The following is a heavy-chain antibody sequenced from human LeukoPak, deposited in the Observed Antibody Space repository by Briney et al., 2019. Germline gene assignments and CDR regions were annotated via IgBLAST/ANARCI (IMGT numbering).Heavy chain of an antibody. D-gene: IGHD3-10*01. CDR1: GYTLTELC. V-gene: IGHV1-24*01. CDR2: FDPEDGET. J-gene: IGHJ5*02. Sequence: ASVKVSCKVAGYTLTELCIHWVRRAPGQGLEWMGGFDPEDGETIYAQRFQGRVTMTKDTSTDTAFMELSSLRSEDTAVYYCATLGSDGSGSYYNENWFDPWGQGTLVTVSS. CDR3: ATLGSDGSGSYYNENWFDP.